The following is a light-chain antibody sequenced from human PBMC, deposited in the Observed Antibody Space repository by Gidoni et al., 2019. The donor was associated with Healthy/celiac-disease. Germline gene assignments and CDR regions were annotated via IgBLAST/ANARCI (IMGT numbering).Light chain of an antibody. CDR3: QQRNSYLSIT. Sequence: DIQLTQSPSFLSASVGDRVTITCRASQGISSYLAWYQQKPGKAPKLLIYAASTLQSRVPSRFSGSGSGTEFTLTISSLQPEDFATYYCQQRNSYLSITFGQGTRLEIK. J-gene: IGKJ5*01. CDR1: QGISSY. CDR2: AAS. V-gene: IGKV1-9*01.